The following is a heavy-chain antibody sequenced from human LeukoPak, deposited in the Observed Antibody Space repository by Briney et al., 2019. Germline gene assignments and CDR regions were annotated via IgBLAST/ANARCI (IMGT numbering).Heavy chain of an antibody. J-gene: IGHJ4*02. CDR1: GFTFSSYA. V-gene: IGHV3-23*01. CDR3: AKDGTRIQLWLDY. CDR2: ISGSGGST. Sequence: GGSLRLSCAASGFTFSSYAMNWVRQAPGKGLEWVSAISGSGGSTYYADSVKGRFTISRDNSKNTLYLQINSLRAEDTAVYYCAKDGTRIQLWLDYWGQGTLVTVSS. D-gene: IGHD5-18*01.